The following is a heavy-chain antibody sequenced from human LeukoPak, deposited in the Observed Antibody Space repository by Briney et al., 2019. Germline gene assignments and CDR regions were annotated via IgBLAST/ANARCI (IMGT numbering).Heavy chain of an antibody. CDR3: ARTAARHNWFDP. CDR1: GYTFTGYY. J-gene: IGHJ5*02. Sequence: ASVKVSCKASGYTFTGYYMHWVRQAPGQGLEWMGIINPSGGSTSYAQKFQGRVTMTRDMSTSTVYMELSSLRSEDTAVYYCARTAARHNWFDPWGQGTLVTVSS. CDR2: INPSGGST. V-gene: IGHV1-46*01. D-gene: IGHD6-6*01.